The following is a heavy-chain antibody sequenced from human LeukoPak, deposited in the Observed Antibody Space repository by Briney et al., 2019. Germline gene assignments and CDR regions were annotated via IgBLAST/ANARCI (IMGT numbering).Heavy chain of an antibody. CDR1: GLTASTYY. V-gene: IGHV3-53*01. CDR2: IYNAGPT. J-gene: IGHJ4*02. CDR3: ASGGYLSGYPYYYFDY. Sequence: GRTLRPFCAAPGLTASTYYMSWVRQAPGKGLDSVSVIYNAGPTYYAASVKGRFTISRDNSKNTLYLQMNSLRAEDTAIYYCASGGYLSGYPYYYFDYWGQGTLVTVSS. D-gene: IGHD5-18*01.